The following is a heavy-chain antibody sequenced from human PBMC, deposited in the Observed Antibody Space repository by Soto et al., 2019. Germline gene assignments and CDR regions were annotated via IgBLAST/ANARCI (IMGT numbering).Heavy chain of an antibody. J-gene: IGHJ6*02. D-gene: IGHD2-21*02. CDR2: IDPSDSYT. Sequence: GESLKISCKGSGYSFTSYWISWVRQMPGKGLEWMGRIDPSDSYTNYSPSFQGHVTISADKSISTAYLQWSSLKASDTAMYYCASTYCGGDCPEGGMDVWGQGTTVTVSS. CDR1: GYSFTSYW. V-gene: IGHV5-10-1*01. CDR3: ASTYCGGDCPEGGMDV.